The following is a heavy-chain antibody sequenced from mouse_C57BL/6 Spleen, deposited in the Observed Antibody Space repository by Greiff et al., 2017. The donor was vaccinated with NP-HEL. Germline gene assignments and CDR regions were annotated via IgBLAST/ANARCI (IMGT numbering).Heavy chain of an antibody. V-gene: IGHV5-16*01. Sequence: EVKLMESEGGLVQPGSSMKLSCTASGFTFSDYYMAWVRQVPEKGLEWVANINYDGSSTYYLDSLKSRFIISRDNAKNILYLQMSSLKSEDTATYYCARDLDGSSWGFAYWGQGTLVTVSA. D-gene: IGHD1-1*01. J-gene: IGHJ3*01. CDR1: GFTFSDYY. CDR3: ARDLDGSSWGFAY. CDR2: INYDGSST.